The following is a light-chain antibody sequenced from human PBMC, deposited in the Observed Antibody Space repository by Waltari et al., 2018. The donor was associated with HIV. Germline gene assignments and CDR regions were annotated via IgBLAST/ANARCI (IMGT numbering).Light chain of an antibody. Sequence: QSALTQPASVSGSPGQSLTISCTGTSSDVGGYNYVSWYQQHPGKAPKPMIYDVSNRPSGVSNRFSGSKSGNTASLTISGLQAEDEADFYCSSYTSSSALYVVFGGGTKLTVL. CDR3: SSYTSSSALYVV. CDR1: SSDVGGYNY. V-gene: IGLV2-14*03. J-gene: IGLJ2*01. CDR2: DVS.